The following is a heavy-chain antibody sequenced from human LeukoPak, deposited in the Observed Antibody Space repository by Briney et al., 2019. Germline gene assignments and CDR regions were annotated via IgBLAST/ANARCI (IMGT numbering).Heavy chain of an antibody. J-gene: IGHJ4*02. V-gene: IGHV3-20*04. CDR1: GFTFGNYG. D-gene: IGHD2-21*02. CDR3: ARAQTYGDSRLLLDY. Sequence: GGALRLSCAASGFTFGNYGMSWVRQSPGKGLEGVSGINWNGGSTGYANSVEGRFTISRDNAKNSHYLQMNSLRVEDPALYYCARAQTYGDSRLLLDYWGQGTLVTVSS. CDR2: INWNGGST.